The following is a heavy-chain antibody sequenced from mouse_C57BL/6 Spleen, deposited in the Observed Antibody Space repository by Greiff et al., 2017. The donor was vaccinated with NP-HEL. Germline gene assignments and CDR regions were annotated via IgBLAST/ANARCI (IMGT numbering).Heavy chain of an antibody. D-gene: IGHD1-1*01. CDR2: IDPSDSYT. Sequence: QVQLQQPGAELVMPGASVKLSCKASGYTFTSYWMHWVKQRPGQGLEWIGEIDPSDSYTNYNQKFKGKSTLTVDKSSSTAYMQLSSLTSEDSAVYYCARRRYYYGSYYAMDYWGQGTSVTVSS. CDR3: ARRRYYYGSYYAMDY. V-gene: IGHV1-69*01. CDR1: GYTFTSYW. J-gene: IGHJ4*01.